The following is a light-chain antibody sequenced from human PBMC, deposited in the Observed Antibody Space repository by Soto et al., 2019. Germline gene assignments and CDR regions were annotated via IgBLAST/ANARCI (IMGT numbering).Light chain of an antibody. CDR1: QDISNW. J-gene: IGKJ4*01. V-gene: IGKV1D-12*01. Sequence: DIQMTQSPSSVSASVGDRVTITCRASQDISNWLAWYQQKAGKAPKLLIYAASSLQSEVPSRFSGCGSGTDFSLTISSLQPEDFATYYCQQANSFPLSFGGGTKVEIK. CDR2: AAS. CDR3: QQANSFPLS.